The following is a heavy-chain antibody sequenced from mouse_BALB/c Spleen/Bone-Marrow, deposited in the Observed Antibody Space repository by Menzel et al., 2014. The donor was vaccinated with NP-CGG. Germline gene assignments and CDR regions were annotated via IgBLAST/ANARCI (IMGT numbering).Heavy chain of an antibody. Sequence: EVKLVESGGGLVKPGGSLKLSCAASGFAFSSYDMSWVRQTPEKRLEWVAYISSGGGSTYYPDTVKGRSTISRDNAKNTLYLQMSSLKSEDTAMYYCARQGAYYGNYKYFDVWGAGTTVTVSS. D-gene: IGHD2-10*01. CDR2: ISSGGGST. J-gene: IGHJ1*01. CDR1: GFAFSSYD. V-gene: IGHV5-12-1*01. CDR3: ARQGAYYGNYKYFDV.